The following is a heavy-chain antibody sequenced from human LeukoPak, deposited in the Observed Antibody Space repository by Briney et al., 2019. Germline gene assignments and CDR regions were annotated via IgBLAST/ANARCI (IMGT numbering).Heavy chain of an antibody. CDR3: ARGVGAVASPLRGTRYNWFDP. CDR1: GGSFSGYY. J-gene: IGHJ5*02. Sequence: SETLSLTCAVYGGSFSGYYWSWIRQPPGKGLEWIGEINHSGSTNYNPSLKSRVTISVDTSKNQFSLKLSSVTAADTAVYYCARGVGAVASPLRGTRYNWFDPWGQGTLVTVSS. CDR2: INHSGST. V-gene: IGHV4-34*01. D-gene: IGHD6-19*01.